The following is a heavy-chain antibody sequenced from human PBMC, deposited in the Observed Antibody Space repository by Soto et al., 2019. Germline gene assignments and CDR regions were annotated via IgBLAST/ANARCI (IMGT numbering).Heavy chain of an antibody. J-gene: IGHJ5*02. D-gene: IGHD2-15*01. CDR2: ISSSSSTI. V-gene: IGHV3-48*01. CDR1: GFTFSSYS. Sequence: EVQPVESGGGLVQPGGSLRLSCAASGFTFSSYSMNWVRQAPGKGLEWVSYISSSSSTIYYADSVKGRFTISRDNAKNSLYLQMNSLRAEDTAVYYCAREALLNWFDPWGQGTLVTVSS. CDR3: AREALLNWFDP.